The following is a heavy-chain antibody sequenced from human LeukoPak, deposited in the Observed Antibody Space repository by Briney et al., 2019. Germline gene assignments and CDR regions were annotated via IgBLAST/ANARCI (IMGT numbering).Heavy chain of an antibody. D-gene: IGHD3-9*01. CDR1: GYTFTSYD. V-gene: IGHV1-8*01. Sequence: ASVKVSCKASGYTFTSYDINWVRQATGQGLEWMGWMNPNSSNTGYAQKFQGRVTMTRNTSISTAYMELSSLRSEDTAVYYCARGLSPQYYDILTGYFSPYGMDVWGQGTTVTVSS. CDR3: ARGLSPQYYDILTGYFSPYGMDV. CDR2: MNPNSSNT. J-gene: IGHJ6*02.